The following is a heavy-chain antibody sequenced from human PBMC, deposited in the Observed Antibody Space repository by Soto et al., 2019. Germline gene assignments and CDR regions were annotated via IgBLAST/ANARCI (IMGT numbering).Heavy chain of an antibody. V-gene: IGHV4-30-2*01. Sequence: SETLSLTCAVSGGSIGSSGYSWSWVRQPSGKGLEWIGYISHTGPAYYNPSLRSRVTISLDRSRNHFSLRLTSVTAADTAIYYCARVVAGSSRVRGTTNLVTAPRGYYGMDVWGQGTTVTVSS. CDR2: ISHTGPA. CDR1: GGSIGSSGYS. J-gene: IGHJ6*02. CDR3: ARVVAGSSRVRGTTNLVTAPRGYYGMDV. D-gene: IGHD2-21*02.